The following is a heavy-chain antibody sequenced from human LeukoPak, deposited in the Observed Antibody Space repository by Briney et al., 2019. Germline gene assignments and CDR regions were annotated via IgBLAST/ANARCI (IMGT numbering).Heavy chain of an antibody. J-gene: IGHJ4*02. CDR2: IYYSGST. CDR3: ARNSRGYFDY. V-gene: IGHV4-59*01. CDR1: GGSISSYY. D-gene: IGHD4-23*01. Sequence: PSETLSLTCTVSGGSISSYYWSWIRQPPGKGLEWIGYIYYSGSTNYNPSLKSLVTISVDTSKNQFSLKLSSVIAADTAVYYCARNSRGYFDYWGQGTLVTVSS.